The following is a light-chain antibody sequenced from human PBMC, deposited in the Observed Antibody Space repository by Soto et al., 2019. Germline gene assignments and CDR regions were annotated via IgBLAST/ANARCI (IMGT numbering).Light chain of an antibody. CDR2: GAS. CDR3: QQRSNGIT. V-gene: IGKV3D-20*02. J-gene: IGKJ5*01. Sequence: EIVMTQSPATLSVSPGERATLSCRASHSVSSSYLAWYQQKPGLAPRLLIYGASSRATGIPDRFSGSGSGTDFTLTISRLEPEDFAVYYCQQRSNGITFGQGTRLEIK. CDR1: HSVSSSY.